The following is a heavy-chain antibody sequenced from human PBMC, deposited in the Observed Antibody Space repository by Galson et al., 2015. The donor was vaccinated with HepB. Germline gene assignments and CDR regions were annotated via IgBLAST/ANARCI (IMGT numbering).Heavy chain of an antibody. V-gene: IGHV3-30*18. D-gene: IGHD3-3*01. CDR3: TKLSSAGGVFGVVTKAYFDS. Sequence: SLRLSCAASGFSFSSYAMDWVRQAPGKGLEWVASVSYDGTHRYHTASVKGRFTIIKDNCQSILYLQMSSLRAEDTAVYYCTKLSSAGGVFGVVTKAYFDSWGQGTLVTVSS. CDR2: VSYDGTHR. J-gene: IGHJ4*02. CDR1: GFSFSSYA.